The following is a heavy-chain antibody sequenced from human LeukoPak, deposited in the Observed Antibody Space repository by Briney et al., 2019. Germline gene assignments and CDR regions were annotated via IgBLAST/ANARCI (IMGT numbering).Heavy chain of an antibody. CDR1: GYTFTGYY. V-gene: IGHV1-2*02. CDR3: ARDGKEQPSYYYYYMDV. D-gene: IGHD6-13*01. Sequence: GASVKVSCKASGYTFTGYYMHWVRQAPGQGLEWMGWINPNSGGTNYAQKFQGRVTMTRDTSISTAYMELSRLRSDDTAVYYCARDGKEQPSYYYYYMDVWGKGTTVTVSS. CDR2: INPNSGGT. J-gene: IGHJ6*03.